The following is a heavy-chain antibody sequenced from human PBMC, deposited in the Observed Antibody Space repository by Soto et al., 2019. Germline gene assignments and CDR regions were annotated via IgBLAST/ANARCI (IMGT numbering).Heavy chain of an antibody. V-gene: IGHV4-31*03. Sequence: QVQLQESGPGLVKPSQTLSLTCTVSGGSISSGGYYWSWIRQHPGKGLEWIGYIYYSGSTYYNPSLKSRVTISVDTSKNQFSLKLSSVTAADTAVYYCARGSIIPPYYYYGMDVWGQGTTVTVSS. CDR2: IYYSGST. CDR1: GGSISSGGYY. J-gene: IGHJ6*02. CDR3: ARGSIIPPYYYYGMDV. D-gene: IGHD2-21*01.